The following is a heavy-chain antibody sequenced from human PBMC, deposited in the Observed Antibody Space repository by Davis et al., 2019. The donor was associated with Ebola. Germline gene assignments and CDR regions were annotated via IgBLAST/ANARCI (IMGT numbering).Heavy chain of an antibody. V-gene: IGHV3-48*03. CDR1: GFTFSSYE. Sequence: PGGSLRPSCAASGFTFSSYEMNWVRQAPGKGLEWVSYISSSGSTIYYADSVKGRFTISRDNAKNSLYLQMNSLRAEDTAVYYCARAGMVRGVIIDYWGQGTLVTVSS. CDR2: ISSSGSTI. J-gene: IGHJ4*02. D-gene: IGHD3-10*01. CDR3: ARAGMVRGVIIDY.